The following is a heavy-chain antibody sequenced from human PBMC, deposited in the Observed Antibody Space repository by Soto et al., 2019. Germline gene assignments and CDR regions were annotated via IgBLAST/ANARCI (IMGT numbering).Heavy chain of an antibody. Sequence: QLQLQESGPGLVKPSETLSLICNVSGGSVGSSDTYWDWIRQAPGKGLEWIVSSYYSAGSYYNPSLKTGGTTSIDTTKNHFSLTVTSVTAADTAVYYCARHASRGYSSSWFFDDWGQGTPVTVSS. CDR3: ARHASRGYSSSWFFDD. CDR1: GGSVGSSDTY. CDR2: SYYSAGS. D-gene: IGHD6-13*01. V-gene: IGHV4-39*01. J-gene: IGHJ4*02.